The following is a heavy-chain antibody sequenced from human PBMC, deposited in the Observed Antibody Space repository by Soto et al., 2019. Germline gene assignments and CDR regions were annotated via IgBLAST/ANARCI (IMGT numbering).Heavy chain of an antibody. J-gene: IGHJ4*02. CDR1: GFTFSSYA. CDR2: ISYDGSNK. V-gene: IGHV3-30-3*01. Sequence: QVQLVESGGGVVQPGRSLRLSCAASGFTFSSYAMHWVRQAPGKGLEWVAVISYDGSNKYYADSVKGRFTISRDNSKNTLYLQMNNLRAEDTAVYYCARGGYGDYSVDYWGQGTLVTVSS. CDR3: ARGGYGDYSVDY. D-gene: IGHD4-17*01.